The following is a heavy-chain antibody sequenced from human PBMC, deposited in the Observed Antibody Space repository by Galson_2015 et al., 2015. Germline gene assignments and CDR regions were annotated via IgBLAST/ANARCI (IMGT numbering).Heavy chain of an antibody. CDR2: IWSDGSRQ. V-gene: IGHV3-33*01. D-gene: IGHD3-16*01. CDR1: GFTFGSHA. Sequence: SLRLSCAASGFTFGSHAIHWFRQAPGGGLEWVAIIWSDGSRQFYADSVKGRFTISRDNSENTVSLQLSSLTADDTAVYYCARDPHHTGLGYSDYWGQGTLVTVSS. J-gene: IGHJ4*02. CDR3: ARDPHHTGLGYSDY.